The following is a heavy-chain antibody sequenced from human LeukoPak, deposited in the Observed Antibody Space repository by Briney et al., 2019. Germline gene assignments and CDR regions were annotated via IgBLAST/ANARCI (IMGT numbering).Heavy chain of an antibody. CDR3: AKRVPYSSSSVYFDY. V-gene: IGHV3-23*01. CDR1: GFTFSSYG. J-gene: IGHJ4*02. CDR2: ISDSGSDT. D-gene: IGHD6-6*01. Sequence: GGSLRLSCAVSGFTFSSYGMSWVRQAPGKGLEWVSAISDSGSDTYYADSVKGRFTISKDNSKNTLYLPMNSLRADDTAVYYCAKRVPYSSSSVYFDYWGQGTLVTVSS.